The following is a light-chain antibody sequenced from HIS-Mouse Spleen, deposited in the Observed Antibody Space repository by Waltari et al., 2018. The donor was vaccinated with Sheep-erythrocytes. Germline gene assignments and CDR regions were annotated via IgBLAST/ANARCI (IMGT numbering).Light chain of an antibody. CDR2: DVS. CDR1: SSDVGGYNY. V-gene: IGLV2-14*03. J-gene: IGLJ1*01. Sequence: QSALTQPASVSGSPGQSITISCTGTSSDVGGYNYVSWYQQHPGKAPKLMIYDVSIRPSGVSNRFSGSKSSNTASLTISGLQAEDEADYYCSSYTSSSTLYVFGTGTKVTVL. CDR3: SSYTSSSTLYV.